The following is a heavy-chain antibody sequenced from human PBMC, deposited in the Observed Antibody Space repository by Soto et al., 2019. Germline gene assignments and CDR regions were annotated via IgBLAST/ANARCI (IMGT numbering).Heavy chain of an antibody. D-gene: IGHD2-15*01. CDR3: ARRLVVVAAQSHFDY. J-gene: IGHJ4*02. Sequence: PWETLSLTCTVFGGSISSGGYYWSWIRQDPGKGMEWIGYIYYSGSTYYHPSLQSRVTISVDTSKNQFSLKLSSGTAADTAVYYWARRLVVVAAQSHFDYGGQGTLVTVSS. CDR2: IYYSGST. V-gene: IGHV4-31*03. CDR1: GGSISSGGYY.